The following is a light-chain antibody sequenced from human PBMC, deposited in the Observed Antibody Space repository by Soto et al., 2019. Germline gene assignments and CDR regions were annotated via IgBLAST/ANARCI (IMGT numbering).Light chain of an antibody. J-gene: IGLJ2*01. CDR3: AAWDDSLSGQVV. CDR2: RNN. Sequence: QLVLTQPPSASGTPGQRVTISCSGSSSNIGSNYVYWYQQLPGTAPKLLIYRNNQRPSRVPDRFSGSKSGTSASLAISGLRSEDEADYYCAAWDDSLSGQVVFGGGTKLTVL. CDR1: SSNIGSNY. V-gene: IGLV1-47*01.